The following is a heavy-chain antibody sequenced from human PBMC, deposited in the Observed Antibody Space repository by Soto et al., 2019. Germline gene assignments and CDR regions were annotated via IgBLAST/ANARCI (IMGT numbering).Heavy chain of an antibody. CDR3: ASLPTLQYSYDSSGYH. J-gene: IGHJ1*01. D-gene: IGHD3-22*01. CDR1: GGTFSSYA. V-gene: IGHV1-69*13. Sequence: RASVKVSCKASGGTFSSYAISWVRQAPGQGLEWMGGIIPIFGTANYAQKFQGRVTITADESTSTAYMELSSLRSEDTAVYYCASLPTLQYSYDSSGYHWGQGTLVTVSS. CDR2: IIPIFGTA.